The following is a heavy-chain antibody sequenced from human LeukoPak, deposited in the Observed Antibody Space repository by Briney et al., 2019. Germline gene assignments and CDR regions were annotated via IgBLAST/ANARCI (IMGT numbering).Heavy chain of an antibody. J-gene: IGHJ4*02. CDR2: TYYRSRWYN. Sequence: SQTLSLTCVISGDSVSSNRSAWNWNRQSPSRGLEWLGRTYYRSRWYNDYALSVKSRITINPDTSKNQFSLQLNSVTAEDTAVYYCARGGYSSSWSFDYWGQGSLVTVSS. CDR1: GDSVSSNRSA. CDR3: ARGGYSSSWSFDY. V-gene: IGHV6-1*01. D-gene: IGHD6-13*01.